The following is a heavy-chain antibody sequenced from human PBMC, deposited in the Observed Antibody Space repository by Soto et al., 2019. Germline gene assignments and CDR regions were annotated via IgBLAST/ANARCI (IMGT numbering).Heavy chain of an antibody. CDR3: AREPYGDSQYFDY. CDR2: INVGNGNT. D-gene: IGHD2-21*02. J-gene: IGHJ4*02. V-gene: IGHV1-3*01. Sequence: ASVKVSCKASGYTFANHAIHWVRQAPGQALEWMGWINVGNGNTQYSQRFQGRVTISRDTSASTAYMELSSLRSEDTAVYYCAREPYGDSQYFDYWGQGTPVTVSS. CDR1: GYTFANHA.